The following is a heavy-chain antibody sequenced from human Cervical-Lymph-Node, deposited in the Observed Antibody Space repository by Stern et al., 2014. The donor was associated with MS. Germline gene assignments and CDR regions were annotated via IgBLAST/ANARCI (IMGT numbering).Heavy chain of an antibody. J-gene: IGHJ5*02. CDR1: GGTFSSSA. Sequence: VQLVQSGAEVKKPGSSGKVSCKASGGTFSSSAINWVRQAPGQGLEWMGRIIPVFGTANYAQNFQGRVTITADESTTTAYMELSSLRSEDTAVYYCAKDGGLTMNNWFDPWGQGTLVTVSS. CDR3: AKDGGLTMNNWFDP. D-gene: IGHD3-3*01. CDR2: IIPVFGTA. V-gene: IGHV1-69*01.